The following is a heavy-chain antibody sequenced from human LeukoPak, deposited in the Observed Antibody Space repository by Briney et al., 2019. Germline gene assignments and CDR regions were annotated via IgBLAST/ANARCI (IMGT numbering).Heavy chain of an antibody. Sequence: ASVKVSCKASGYTFTGYYMHWVRQAPGQGLEWMGWINPNSGGTNYAQKFQGRVTTTRDTSISTAYVELSRLTSDDTAVYYCARGGTSLRNPVDFWGQGTLLTVSS. V-gene: IGHV1-2*02. D-gene: IGHD1-26*01. CDR1: GYTFTGYY. CDR3: ARGGTSLRNPVDF. CDR2: INPNSGGT. J-gene: IGHJ4*02.